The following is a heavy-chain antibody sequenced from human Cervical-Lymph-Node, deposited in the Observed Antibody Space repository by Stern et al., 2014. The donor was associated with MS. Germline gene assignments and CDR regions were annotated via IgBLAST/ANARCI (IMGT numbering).Heavy chain of an antibody. J-gene: IGHJ3*02. CDR1: GYTLTSHG. CDR2: ISAYNGNT. CDR3: ARNDYYDSSGYLDDAFDI. Sequence: VHLVESGSEVKKPGASVKVSCKASGYTLTSHGITWVRQAPGQGLEWMGWISAYNGNTNYAQKLQGRVTMTIDTSTNTAYLELRSLRSDDTAVYFCARNDYYDSSGYLDDAFDIWGQGTMVTVSS. D-gene: IGHD3-22*01. V-gene: IGHV1-18*01.